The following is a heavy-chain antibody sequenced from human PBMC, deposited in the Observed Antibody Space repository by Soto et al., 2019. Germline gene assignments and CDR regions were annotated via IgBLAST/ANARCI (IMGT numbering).Heavy chain of an antibody. CDR1: GLTFRSYW. D-gene: IGHD2-21*01. CDR2: INTDGSVA. CDR3: VRDMQLWRLDS. J-gene: IGHJ4*02. Sequence: EVQLVESGGGLVQPGESLRLSCAASGLTFRSYWMHWVRQAPGKGLVWVSRINTDGSVAMYVDSVKGRFTISRDNAKNTLYLHMNSLRAEDTAVYYCVRDMQLWRLDSWGQGILVTVSS. V-gene: IGHV3-74*03.